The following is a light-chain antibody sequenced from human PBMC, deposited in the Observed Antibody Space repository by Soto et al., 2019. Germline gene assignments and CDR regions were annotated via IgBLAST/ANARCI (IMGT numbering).Light chain of an antibody. Sequence: ESVLTQSPGTLSLSPGERATLSCRSSQSVSSSYLAWYQQKPGQAPRLLIYGASTRATGIPARFSGSGSGTEFTLTINSLQSEDFAVYYCQQYNNWPRTFGQGTKVDIK. V-gene: IGKV3-15*01. CDR3: QQYNNWPRT. CDR1: QSVSSSY. CDR2: GAS. J-gene: IGKJ1*01.